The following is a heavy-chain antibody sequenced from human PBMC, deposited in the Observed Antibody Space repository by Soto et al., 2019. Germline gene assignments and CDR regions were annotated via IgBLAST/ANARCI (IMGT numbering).Heavy chain of an antibody. CDR3: AHYSSGRAFDI. V-gene: IGHV6-1*01. Sequence: QTLSLTCAISGDSVSRNSVAWNWIRQSPSRGLEWLGRTYYRSKWYSDYAVSVKSRITIHADTSKNQFSLQLNSVTPEDTAVYYCAHYSSGRAFDIWGQGTMVTVSS. CDR2: TYYRSKWYS. J-gene: IGHJ3*02. CDR1: GDSVSRNSVA. D-gene: IGHD6-19*01.